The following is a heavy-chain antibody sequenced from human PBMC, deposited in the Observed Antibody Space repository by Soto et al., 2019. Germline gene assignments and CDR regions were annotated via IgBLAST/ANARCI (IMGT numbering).Heavy chain of an antibody. Sequence: PGEYLKISCKGSGYSFPSYRIGWVRQMPGKGREWMGIVYPGDSDTRYSPYFQGQVTISADKSISTAYLQWSSLKASDTAMYYCARLSGCNNGVCYQFDYWGQGTLVIVSS. V-gene: IGHV5-51*01. J-gene: IGHJ4*02. CDR2: VYPGDSDT. CDR3: ARLSGCNNGVCYQFDY. CDR1: GYSFPSYR. D-gene: IGHD2-8*01.